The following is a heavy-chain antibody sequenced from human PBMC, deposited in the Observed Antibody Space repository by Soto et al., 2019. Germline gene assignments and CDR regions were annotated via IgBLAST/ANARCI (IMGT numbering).Heavy chain of an antibody. Sequence: GASVKVSCKASGGTLSSYAISWVRQAPGQGLEWMGGIIPIFGTANYAQKFQGRVTITADESTSTAYMELSSLRSEDTAVYYCARDQEYPAERLGIQLWLQNPGHHYYYYGMDVWGQGTTVTVSS. CDR1: GGTLSSYA. D-gene: IGHD5-18*01. V-gene: IGHV1-69*13. J-gene: IGHJ6*02. CDR3: ARDQEYPAERLGIQLWLQNPGHHYYYYGMDV. CDR2: IIPIFGTA.